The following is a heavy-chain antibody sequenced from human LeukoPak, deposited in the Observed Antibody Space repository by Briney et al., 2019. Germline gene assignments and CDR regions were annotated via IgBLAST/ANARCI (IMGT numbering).Heavy chain of an antibody. CDR3: ARVNWELRDAFDI. CDR1: GFTFSSYW. V-gene: IGHV3-74*01. J-gene: IGHJ3*02. CDR2: IDSDGSST. D-gene: IGHD1-26*01. Sequence: GGSLRLSCAASGFTFSSYWMHWVRQAPGKGLVWVSRIDSDGSSTSYADSVKGRFTISRDNAKNTLYLQMNSLRAEDTAVYYCARVNWELRDAFDIWGQGTMVTVSS.